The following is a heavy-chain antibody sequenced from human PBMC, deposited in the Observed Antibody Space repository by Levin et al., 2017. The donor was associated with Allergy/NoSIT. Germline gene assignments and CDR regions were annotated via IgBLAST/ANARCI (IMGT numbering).Heavy chain of an antibody. D-gene: IGHD2/OR15-2a*01. V-gene: IGHV3-11*01. CDR2: ISSSGSTI. Sequence: GGSLRLSCAASGFTFSDFYMSWIRQAPGKGLEWVSYISSSGSTIYYADSVKGRFTISRDNAKNSLYLQMNSLRVEDTAVYYCASARYCDNFNCYPYYFDYWGQGTLVTVSS. CDR1: GFTFSDFY. J-gene: IGHJ4*02. CDR3: ASARYCDNFNCYPYYFDY.